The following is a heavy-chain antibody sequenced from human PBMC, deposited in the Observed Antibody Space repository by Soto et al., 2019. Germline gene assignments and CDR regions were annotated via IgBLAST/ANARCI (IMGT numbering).Heavy chain of an antibody. CDR2: INAGNGNT. V-gene: IGHV1-3*01. D-gene: IGHD3-3*01. J-gene: IGHJ4*02. CDR1: GYTFTSYA. Sequence: QVQLVQSGAEVKKPGASVKVSCKASGYTFTSYAMHWVRQAPGQRLEWMGWINAGNGNTKYSQKFQGRVTITRDTSASTAYMEPSSLRSEDTAVYYCARDLVGVVPDYWGQGTLVTVSS. CDR3: ARDLVGVVPDY.